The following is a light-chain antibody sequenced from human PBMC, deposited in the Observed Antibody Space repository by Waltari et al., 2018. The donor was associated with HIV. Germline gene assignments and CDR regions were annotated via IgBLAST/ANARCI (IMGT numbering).Light chain of an antibody. CDR2: GTS. Sequence: EIVLTQSPGTLSLSPGERATLSCRASQSVGSYFLAWYQQKPGQAPRLLIYGTSTRAAGIPDRFSGSGSGTDFTLTISRLKPEDFAVYYCQQYGDSPITFGHGTRLEIK. CDR1: QSVGSYF. V-gene: IGKV3-20*01. J-gene: IGKJ5*01. CDR3: QQYGDSPIT.